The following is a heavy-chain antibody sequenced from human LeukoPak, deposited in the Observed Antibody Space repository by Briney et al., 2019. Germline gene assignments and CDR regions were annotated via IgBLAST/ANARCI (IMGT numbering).Heavy chain of an antibody. CDR2: ISGSGGGT. CDR1: GFTFSSYA. D-gene: IGHD3-10*01. CDR3: AKWGDTYYYGSGSYSFDY. J-gene: IGHJ4*02. V-gene: IGHV3-23*01. Sequence: GGSLRLSCAASGFTFSSYAMSWVRQAPGKGLEWVSAISGSGGGTYYADSVKGRFTISRDNSKNTLYLQMNSLRAEDTAVYYCAKWGDTYYYGSGSYSFDYWGQGTLVTVSS.